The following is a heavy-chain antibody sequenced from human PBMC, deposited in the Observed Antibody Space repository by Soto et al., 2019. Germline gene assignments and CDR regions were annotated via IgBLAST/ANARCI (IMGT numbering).Heavy chain of an antibody. D-gene: IGHD2-2*01. CDR2: IYYSGST. Sequence: SETLSLTCTVSGGSISSYYWSWIRQPPGKGLEWIGYIYYSGSTNYNPSLKSRVTISVDTSKNQFSLKLSPVTAADTAVYYCARDRRYCSSTSCYYYYYMDVWGKGTTVTVSS. CDR1: GGSISSYY. V-gene: IGHV4-59*01. CDR3: ARDRRYCSSTSCYYYYYMDV. J-gene: IGHJ6*03.